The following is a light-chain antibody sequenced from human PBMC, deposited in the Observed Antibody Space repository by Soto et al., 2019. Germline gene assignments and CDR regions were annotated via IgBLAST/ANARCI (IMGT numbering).Light chain of an antibody. CDR3: QQYNNWPPLYT. CDR1: QSVSNK. Sequence: EIVMTQSPATLSVSPGERATLSCQASQSVSNKLAWYQQKLGQAPRLLIYGASTRATGIPARFSGSGSGTEFTLTISSLQSEDFAVYYCQQYNNWPPLYTFGQGTKLEIK. J-gene: IGKJ2*01. CDR2: GAS. V-gene: IGKV3-15*01.